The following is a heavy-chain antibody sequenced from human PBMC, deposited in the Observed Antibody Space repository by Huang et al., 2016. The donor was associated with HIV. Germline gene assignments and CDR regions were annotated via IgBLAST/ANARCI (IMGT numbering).Heavy chain of an antibody. V-gene: IGHV1-69*01. D-gene: IGHD6-13*01. CDR3: ARWEAAADNNWFDP. CDR1: GGTFSSCG. CDR2: IIPNFGTP. J-gene: IGHJ5*02. Sequence: QVQLVQSGAEVKKPGSSVKVSCRASGGTFSSCGISWVRQAPGQGLGWMGGIIPNFGTPNYAQKFQGRVTITADESTSTAYMELSSLRSEDTAVYYCARWEAAADNNWFDPWGQGTLVTVSS.